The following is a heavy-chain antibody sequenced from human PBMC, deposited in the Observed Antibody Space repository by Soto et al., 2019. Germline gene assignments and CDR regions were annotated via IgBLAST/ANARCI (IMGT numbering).Heavy chain of an antibody. CDR1: GGSFSGYY. CDR2: INHSGST. J-gene: IGHJ4*02. CDR3: SRHDYGDYVFDY. V-gene: IGHV4-34*01. D-gene: IGHD4-17*01. Sequence: SETLSLTCAVYGGSFSGYYWTWIRQPPGTGLEWIGEINHSGSTNYNPSLKSRVTISVDTSKNQFSLKLTSVTAADTAVYYCSRHDYGDYVFDYWGQGTLVTSPQ.